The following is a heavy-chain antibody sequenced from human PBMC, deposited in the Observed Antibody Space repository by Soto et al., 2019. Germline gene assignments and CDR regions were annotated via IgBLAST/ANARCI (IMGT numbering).Heavy chain of an antibody. Sequence: QVQLVQSGAEVKKPGASVKVSCKASGFNFSFYWMHWVRQAPGQGLEWLALINPSGDFTIYAQSVECRLTVTRDTSTTTVYMELSSLRFEDTAVYYCARDNSTTLRGVPFWWFDPWGQGTLVTVSS. D-gene: IGHD3-16*01. J-gene: IGHJ5*02. V-gene: IGHV1-46*01. CDR3: ARDNSTTLRGVPFWWFDP. CDR1: GFNFSFYW. CDR2: INPSGDFT.